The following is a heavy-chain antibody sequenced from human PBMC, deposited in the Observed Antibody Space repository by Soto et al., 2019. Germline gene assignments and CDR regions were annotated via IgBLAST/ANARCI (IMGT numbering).Heavy chain of an antibody. V-gene: IGHV3-74*01. CDR3: ERVSSVLLWFGEIDYYGTDV. J-gene: IGHJ6*02. CDR2: INSDGSST. CDR1: GFTFSSYW. Sequence: PGGSLRLSCSASGFTFSSYWMHWVRQAPGKGLVWVSRINSDGSSTSYADSVKGRFTISRDNAKNTLYLQMNSLRAEDTAVYYCERVSSVLLWFGEIDYYGTDVRGQGTRCTASS. D-gene: IGHD3-10*01.